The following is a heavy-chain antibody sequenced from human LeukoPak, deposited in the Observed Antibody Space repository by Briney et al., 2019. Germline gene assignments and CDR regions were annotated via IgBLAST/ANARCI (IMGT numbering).Heavy chain of an antibody. CDR3: ATTIGGYNYGPSFGY. Sequence: GGSLRLSCAASGFTFSSYAMNWVRQAPGKGLEWVSVISGSGGSTHYADSVKGRFTISRDNSKNTLYLQMNSLRAEDTAVYYCATTIGGYNYGPSFGYWGQGTLVTVSS. CDR2: ISGSGGST. J-gene: IGHJ4*02. D-gene: IGHD5-18*01. CDR1: GFTFSSYA. V-gene: IGHV3-23*01.